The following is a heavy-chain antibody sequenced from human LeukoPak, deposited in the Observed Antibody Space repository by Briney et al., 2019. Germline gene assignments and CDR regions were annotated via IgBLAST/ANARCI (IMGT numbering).Heavy chain of an antibody. CDR1: GYTFTSYG. J-gene: IGHJ5*02. Sequence: ASVKVSCKSSGYTFTSYGISWVPQATGHGLECMGWISAYTGNTNYAQKLQGRVTMTTDTSTSTAYIELRSLRSDDTAVYYCARDLGGKFDPWGQGTLVTVSS. CDR2: ISAYTGNT. CDR3: ARDLGGKFDP. D-gene: IGHD3-16*01. V-gene: IGHV1-18*01.